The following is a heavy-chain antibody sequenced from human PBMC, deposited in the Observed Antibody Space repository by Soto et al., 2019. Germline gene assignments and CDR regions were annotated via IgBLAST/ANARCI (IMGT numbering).Heavy chain of an antibody. J-gene: IGHJ6*02. V-gene: IGHV1-8*01. Sequence: QVQLVQSGAEVKKPGASVKVSCKASGYTFTSYDINWVRQATGQGLEWMGWMNPNSGNTGYAQKFQGRVTMSRNTSISTAYMELSSLRSEDTAVYYCARDHSSGWYGPYYYDGMYVWGQGTTVTVSS. CDR1: GYTFTSYD. CDR3: ARDHSSGWYGPYYYDGMYV. D-gene: IGHD6-19*01. CDR2: MNPNSGNT.